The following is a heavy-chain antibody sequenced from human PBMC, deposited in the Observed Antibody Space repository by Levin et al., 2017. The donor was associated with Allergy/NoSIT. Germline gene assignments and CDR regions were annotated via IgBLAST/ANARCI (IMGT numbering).Heavy chain of an antibody. V-gene: IGHV1-46*01. CDR2: INPSGGST. J-gene: IGHJ4*02. CDR3: ARSSSQWVAGVAMGY. D-gene: IGHD6-19*01. CDR1: GYTFTSYY. Sequence: GESLKISCKASGYTFTSYYMHWVRQAPGQGLEWMGIINPSGGSTSYAQKFQGRVTMTRDTSTSTVYMELSSLRSEDTAVYYCARSSSQWVAGVAMGYWGQGTLVTVSS.